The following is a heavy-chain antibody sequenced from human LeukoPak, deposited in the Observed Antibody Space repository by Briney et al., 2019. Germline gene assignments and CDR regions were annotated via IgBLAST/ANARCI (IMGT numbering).Heavy chain of an antibody. CDR3: AELGITMIGGV. V-gene: IGHV3-23*01. D-gene: IGHD3-10*02. CDR2: IFPSGGEI. CDR1: VFTFSTFA. Sequence: GGPLRSSGAASVFTFSTFAIIWVRPPRGKGLEWVSSIFPSGGEIHYADSARGRFTISRANSKSTLSLQRNSLRAEDTAVYYCAELGITMIGGVWGKGTTVTISS. J-gene: IGHJ6*04.